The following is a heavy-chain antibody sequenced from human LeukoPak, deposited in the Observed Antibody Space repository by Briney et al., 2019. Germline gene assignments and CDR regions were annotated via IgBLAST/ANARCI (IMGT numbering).Heavy chain of an antibody. CDR3: AREEWGIHGTVVTRYYFDY. CDR1: GGSISSSSYY. Sequence: PSETLSLTCTVSGGSISSSSYYWGWIRQPPGKGLEWIGTIYYSGSTYYNPSLKSRVTMSVDTSKNQFSLKLSSVTAADTAVYYCAREEWGIHGTVVTRYYFDYWGQGTLVTVSS. V-gene: IGHV4-39*07. J-gene: IGHJ4*02. CDR2: IYYSGST. D-gene: IGHD3-22*01.